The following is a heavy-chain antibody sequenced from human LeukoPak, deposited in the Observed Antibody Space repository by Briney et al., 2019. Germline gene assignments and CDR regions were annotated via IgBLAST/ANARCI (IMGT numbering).Heavy chain of an antibody. J-gene: IGHJ5*02. CDR2: IRSSSET. D-gene: IGHD5-12*01. V-gene: IGHV3-48*01. CDR1: GFIFSQYS. CDR3: ARDAGNSGYGCDL. Sequence: AGGSLRLSCAASGFIFSQYSMNWVRQAPGKGLEWVSHIRSSSETFYADSVKGRFTISRDNARNSLYLQMNNLRGEDTAIYYCARDAGNSGYGCDLWGQGTLVTVSS.